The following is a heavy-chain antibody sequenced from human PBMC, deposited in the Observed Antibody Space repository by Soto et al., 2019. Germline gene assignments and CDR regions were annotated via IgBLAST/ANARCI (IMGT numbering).Heavy chain of an antibody. Sequence: QVQLVQSGAEVKKPGSSVKVSCKASGGTFSSYAISWVRQAPGQGLEWMGGIIPICGTANYAQKFQGRVTITADESTSTAYMELSSLRSEDTDVYYCARDTDFYGSGSRYYYGMYVWGQGTTVTVSS. V-gene: IGHV1-69*01. CDR3: ARDTDFYGSGSRYYYGMYV. J-gene: IGHJ6*02. CDR1: GGTFSSYA. D-gene: IGHD3-10*01. CDR2: IIPICGTA.